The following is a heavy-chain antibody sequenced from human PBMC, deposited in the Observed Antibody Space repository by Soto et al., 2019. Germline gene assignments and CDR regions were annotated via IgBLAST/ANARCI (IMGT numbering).Heavy chain of an antibody. D-gene: IGHD1-26*01. CDR3: ARGEWEETTGYFDY. CDR2: ISAYNGNT. Sequence: QGQLVQSGAEVKKPGASVKVSCKASGYTFPSYGLSWVRQAPGPGREWMGGISAYNGNTNYAQKLQGRVTMTTDTSTSTAYMELRSLRSEDTAVYYWARGEWEETTGYFDYWVQGTLVAVAT. J-gene: IGHJ4*02. V-gene: IGHV1-18*01. CDR1: GYTFPSYG.